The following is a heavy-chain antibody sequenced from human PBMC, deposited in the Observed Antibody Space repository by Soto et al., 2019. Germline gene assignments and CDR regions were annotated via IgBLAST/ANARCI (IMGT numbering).Heavy chain of an antibody. CDR1: GFTFSSYS. Sequence: VQLVESGGGLVKPGGSLRLSCAASGFTFSSYSMNWVRQAPGKGLEWVSSISSSSSYIYYADSVKGRFTISRDNAKNSLYLQMNSLRAEDTAVYYCARDSYPSAAGLYWGQGTLVTVSS. V-gene: IGHV3-21*01. D-gene: IGHD6-13*01. J-gene: IGHJ4*02. CDR3: ARDSYPSAAGLY. CDR2: ISSSSSYI.